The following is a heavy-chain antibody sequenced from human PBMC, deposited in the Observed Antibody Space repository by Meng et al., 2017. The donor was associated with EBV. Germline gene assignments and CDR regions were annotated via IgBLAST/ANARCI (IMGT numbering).Heavy chain of an antibody. CDR3: ARPFPSWQSPRLDPFGA. CDR2: VHYTGST. V-gene: IGHV4-39*01. Sequence: QLQLRESGPGQVKPSETLSLTCTVSGDSISSFYYWGWIRQPPGRGLEWIGSVHYTGSTYYSPSLKSRVTVSVDTSKNQFSLRLTSVTAADTAVYYCARPFPSWQSPRLDPFGAWGQGPLDTVAS. CDR1: GDSISSFYY. J-gene: IGHJ5*02. D-gene: IGHD6-19*01.